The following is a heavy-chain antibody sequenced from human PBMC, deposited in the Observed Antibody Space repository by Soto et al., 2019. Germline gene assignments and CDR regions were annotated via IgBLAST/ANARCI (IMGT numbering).Heavy chain of an antibody. Sequence: GESLKISCKGSGYSFTSYWIGWVRQMPGKGLEWMGIIYPGDSDTRYSPSFQGQVTIPADKSISTAYLQWSSLKASDTAMYYCARHPINPYFSSLYPTSGMDVWGQGTTVTVSS. CDR3: ARHPINPYFSSLYPTSGMDV. D-gene: IGHD3-16*01. CDR2: IYPGDSDT. CDR1: GYSFTSYW. V-gene: IGHV5-51*01. J-gene: IGHJ6*02.